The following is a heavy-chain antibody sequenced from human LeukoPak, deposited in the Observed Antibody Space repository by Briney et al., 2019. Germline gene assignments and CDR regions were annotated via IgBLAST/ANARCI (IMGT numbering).Heavy chain of an antibody. J-gene: IGHJ5*02. Sequence: PSETLSLTCAVYGGSFSGYYWSWIRQPPGKGLEWIGEINHSGSTNYNPSLKSRVTISVDTSKNQFSLKLSSVTAADTAMYYCARGVWFDPWGQGTLVTVSS. CDR1: GGSFSGYY. CDR2: INHSGST. CDR3: ARGVWFDP. V-gene: IGHV4-34*01.